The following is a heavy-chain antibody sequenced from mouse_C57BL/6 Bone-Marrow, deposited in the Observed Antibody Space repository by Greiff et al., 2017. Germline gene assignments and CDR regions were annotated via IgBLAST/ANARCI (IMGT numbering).Heavy chain of an antibody. V-gene: IGHV1-55*01. Sequence: VQLQQPGAELVKPGASVKMSCKASGYTFTSYWITWVKQRPGQGLEWIGDIYPGSGSTNYNEKFKSKATLTVDTSSSTAYMQLSSLTSEDSAVYYCASQFITTVVADWYFDVWGTGTTVTVSS. D-gene: IGHD1-1*01. CDR1: GYTFTSYW. J-gene: IGHJ1*03. CDR3: ASQFITTVVADWYFDV. CDR2: IYPGSGST.